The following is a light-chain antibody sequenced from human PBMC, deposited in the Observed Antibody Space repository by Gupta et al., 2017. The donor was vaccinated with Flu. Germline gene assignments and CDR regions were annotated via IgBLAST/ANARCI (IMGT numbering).Light chain of an antibody. J-gene: IGKJ5*01. Sequence: SPAPLSASPGASVTLSCRASQSLGSNVAWYQQKPGQAPRLLISAASTRATGVPARFSGSGSGTEFTLTISSLQSEDFAVYFCQQYDNWITFGQGTRLEIK. CDR1: QSLGSN. CDR3: QQYDNWIT. V-gene: IGKV3-15*01. CDR2: AAS.